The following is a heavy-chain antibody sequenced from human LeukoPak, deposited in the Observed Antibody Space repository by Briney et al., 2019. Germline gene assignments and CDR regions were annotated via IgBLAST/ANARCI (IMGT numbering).Heavy chain of an antibody. J-gene: IGHJ4*02. CDR1: GFTFSSYA. CDR3: VKVSGCTRDCY. V-gene: IGHV3-23*01. Sequence: PGGSLRLSCAASGFTFSSYAMSWVRQAPGKGLEWVSAISGSGGSTYYADSVKGRFTISRDNSKNTLYLQMSSLRAEDTAVYYCVKVSGCTRDCYWGQGTLVTVSS. D-gene: IGHD6-25*01. CDR2: ISGSGGST.